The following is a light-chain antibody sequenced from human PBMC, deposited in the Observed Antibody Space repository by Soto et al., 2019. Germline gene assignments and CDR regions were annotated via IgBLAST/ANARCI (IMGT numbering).Light chain of an antibody. CDR2: DAS. Sequence: EVVLTQSPATLSLSPGERATLSCRASQSVFSNLAWYQQKPGQAPRLLIYDASKRASGIPARFTGSGSGTDFTLPIASLEPVDIAVYYCQERGNTFGQETRLAIK. CDR3: QERGNT. CDR1: QSVFSN. V-gene: IGKV3-11*01. J-gene: IGKJ5*01.